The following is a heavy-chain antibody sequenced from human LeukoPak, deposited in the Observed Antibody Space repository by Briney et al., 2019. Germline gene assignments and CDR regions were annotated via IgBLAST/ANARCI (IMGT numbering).Heavy chain of an antibody. CDR2: ISSSSSYI. D-gene: IGHD6-13*01. CDR3: ARGPWRGPSLSMAAAGIDY. V-gene: IGHV3-21*01. CDR1: GFTFSSYS. J-gene: IGHJ4*02. Sequence: GGSLRLSCAASGFTFSSYSMNWVRRAPGKGLEWVSSISSSSSYIYYADSVKGRFTISRDNAKNSLYLQMNSLRAEDTAVYYCARGPWRGPSLSMAAAGIDYWGQGTLVTVSS.